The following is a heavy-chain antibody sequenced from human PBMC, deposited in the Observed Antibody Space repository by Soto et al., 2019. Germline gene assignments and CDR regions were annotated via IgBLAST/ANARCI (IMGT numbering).Heavy chain of an antibody. V-gene: IGHV4-39*07. CDR3: TRSGHPVYGSGSDV. CDR2: IYYSGST. D-gene: IGHD3-10*01. J-gene: IGHJ4*02. CDR1: GGSISSSSYY. Sequence: SETLSLTCTVSGGSISSSSYYWGWIRQPPGKGLEWIGSIYYSGSTYYNPSLKSRVTISVDTSKNQFSLKLSSVTAADTAVYYCTRSGHPVYGSGSDVWGQGTLVTVSS.